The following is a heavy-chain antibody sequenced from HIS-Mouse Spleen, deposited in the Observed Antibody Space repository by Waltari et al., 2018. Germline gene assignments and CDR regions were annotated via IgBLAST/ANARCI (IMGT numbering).Heavy chain of an antibody. CDR2: FRGSGGSK. J-gene: IGHJ3*02. Sequence: EVQLLESGGGLVQPGGSLRLSCAASGFTFSSYAMSWVRQAPGSGREWVSAFRGSGGSKYYADSVKGRFTISRDNAKNTLYLQMNSLRAEDTAVYYCAKDKGIGVAFDIWGQGTMVTVSS. CDR1: GFTFSSYA. CDR3: AKDKGIGVAFDI. D-gene: IGHD2-15*01. V-gene: IGHV3-23*01.